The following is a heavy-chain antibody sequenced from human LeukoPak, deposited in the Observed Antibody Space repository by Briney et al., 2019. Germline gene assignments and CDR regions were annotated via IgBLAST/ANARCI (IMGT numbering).Heavy chain of an antibody. V-gene: IGHV3-64*01. Sequence: SAISSNGGSTYYANSVKGRFTISRDNSKNTLYLQMNSLRAEDTAVYYCAKDGAVAGTVVDYWGQGTLVTVSS. J-gene: IGHJ4*02. D-gene: IGHD6-19*01. CDR3: AKDGAVAGTVVDY. CDR2: ISSNGGST.